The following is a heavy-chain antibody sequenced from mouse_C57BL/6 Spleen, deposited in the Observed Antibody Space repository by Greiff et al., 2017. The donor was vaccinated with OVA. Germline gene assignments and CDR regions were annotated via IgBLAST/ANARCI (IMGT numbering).Heavy chain of an antibody. CDR3: ARRAAAQATFAY. CDR1: GYTFTDYY. CDR2: IFPGSGST. D-gene: IGHD3-2*02. J-gene: IGHJ3*01. V-gene: IGHV1-75*01. Sequence: VKLMESGPELVKPGASVKISCKASGYTFTDYYINWVKQRPGQGLEWIGWIFPGSGSTYYNEKFKGKATLTVDKSSSTAYMLLSSLTSEDSAVYFCARRAAAQATFAYWGQGTLVTVSA.